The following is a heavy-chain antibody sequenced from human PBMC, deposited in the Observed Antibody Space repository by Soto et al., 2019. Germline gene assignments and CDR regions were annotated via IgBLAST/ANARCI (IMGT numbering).Heavy chain of an antibody. J-gene: IGHJ4*02. V-gene: IGHV3-21*01. Sequence: GGSLRLSCAASGFTFSSYSMNWVRQAPGKGLEWVSSISSSSYIYYADSVKGRFTISRDNAKNSLYLQMNSLRAEDTAVYYCARDPTGHYFDYWGQGTLVTVSS. CDR3: ARDPTGHYFDY. CDR2: ISSSSYI. D-gene: IGHD7-27*01. CDR1: GFTFSSYS.